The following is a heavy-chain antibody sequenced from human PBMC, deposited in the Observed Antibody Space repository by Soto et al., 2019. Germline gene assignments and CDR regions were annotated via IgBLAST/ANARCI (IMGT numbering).Heavy chain of an antibody. D-gene: IGHD3-10*01. CDR2: IWYDGSNK. Sequence: QVQLVESGGGVVQPGRSLRLSCAASGFTFSSYGMHWVRQAPGKGLEWVAVIWYDGSNKYYADSVKGRFTISRDNSKNTLYLQMNRLRAEDTAVYYCARESLFNSRFGELFVSYYYYGMDVWGQGTTVTVSS. J-gene: IGHJ6*02. V-gene: IGHV3-33*01. CDR1: GFTFSSYG. CDR3: ARESLFNSRFGELFVSYYYYGMDV.